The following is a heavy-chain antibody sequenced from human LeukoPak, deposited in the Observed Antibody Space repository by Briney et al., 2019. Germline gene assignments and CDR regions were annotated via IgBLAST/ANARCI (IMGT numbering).Heavy chain of an antibody. Sequence: SETLSLTCTVSGGSISSYYWSWIRQPPGKGLEWIGYIYYSGSTNYNPSLKSRVTISVDTSKNQFSLKLSSVTAADTAVYFCAALVGGTTMDYWGQGILVAVSS. CDR3: AALVGGTTMDY. CDR2: IYYSGST. J-gene: IGHJ4*02. D-gene: IGHD1-26*01. V-gene: IGHV4-59*08. CDR1: GGSISSYY.